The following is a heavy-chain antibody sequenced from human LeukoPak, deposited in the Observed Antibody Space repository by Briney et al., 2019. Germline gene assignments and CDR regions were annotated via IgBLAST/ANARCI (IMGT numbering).Heavy chain of an antibody. Sequence: GASVKVSRKVSGYTLTELSMHWVRQAPGKGLEWMGGFDPEDGETIYAQKFQGRVTMTEDTSTDTAYMELSSLRSEDTAVYYCATYPLAVAAYYFDYWGQGTLVTVSS. V-gene: IGHV1-24*01. CDR3: ATYPLAVAAYYFDY. CDR2: FDPEDGET. J-gene: IGHJ4*02. CDR1: GYTLTELS. D-gene: IGHD6-19*01.